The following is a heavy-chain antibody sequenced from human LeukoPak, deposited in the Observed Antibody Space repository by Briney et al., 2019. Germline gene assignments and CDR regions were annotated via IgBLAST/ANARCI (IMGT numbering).Heavy chain of an antibody. D-gene: IGHD3-10*01. CDR2: IYYSGSA. CDR3: ARSYGSGNYFDY. V-gene: IGHV4-59*01. Sequence: SETLSLTCTVSGGSISTYYWSWIRQPPGKGLEWIGYIYYSGSANYNPSLKSRVTISVDTSKNQFSLKLSSVTAADTAVYYCARSYGSGNYFDYWGQGTLVAVSS. CDR1: GGSISTYY. J-gene: IGHJ4*02.